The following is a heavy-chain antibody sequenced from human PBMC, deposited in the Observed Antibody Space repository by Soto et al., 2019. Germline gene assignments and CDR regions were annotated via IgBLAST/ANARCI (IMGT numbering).Heavy chain of an antibody. CDR3: ASTYSTSWYWFDP. CDR2: IFSNDEK. Sequence: QVTVKESGPVLVKPTETLTLTCTVSGFSLSNAGLGVSWIRQPPGKALEWLAHIFSNDEKSYSTSLKSRLTISKDTSKSQVVLLMTNMDPVDTATYYCASTYSTSWYWFDPWGQGTLVTVPS. CDR1: GFSLSNAGLG. V-gene: IGHV2-26*04. D-gene: IGHD6-13*01. J-gene: IGHJ5*02.